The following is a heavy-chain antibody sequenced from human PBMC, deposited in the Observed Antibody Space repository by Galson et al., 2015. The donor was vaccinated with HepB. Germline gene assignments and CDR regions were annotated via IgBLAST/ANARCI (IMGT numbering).Heavy chain of an antibody. J-gene: IGHJ4*02. Sequence: TLSLTCTVSGGSITSASYYWSWIRQYPEKGLEWIGYIYYSGATYSNPSLLSRLTMSVDTSKNQFSLSLSSVTAADTAVYYCARGAAMIRGGRADYFDYWGQGALVTVSS. CDR1: GGSITSASYY. CDR2: IYYSGAT. CDR3: ARGAAMIRGGRADYFDY. D-gene: IGHD3-10*01. V-gene: IGHV4-31*03.